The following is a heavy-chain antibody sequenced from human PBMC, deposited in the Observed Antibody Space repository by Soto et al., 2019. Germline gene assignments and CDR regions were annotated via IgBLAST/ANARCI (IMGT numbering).Heavy chain of an antibody. V-gene: IGHV1-8*01. CDR3: ARGPYYDSSGYPDAFDI. J-gene: IGHJ3*02. Sequence: ASVKVSCKASGYTFTSYDINWVRQATGQGLEWMGWMNPNSGNTGYAQKFQGRVTMTRNTSISTAYMELSSLRSEDKAVYYCARGPYYDSSGYPDAFDIWGQGTMVTVSS. D-gene: IGHD3-22*01. CDR2: MNPNSGNT. CDR1: GYTFTSYD.